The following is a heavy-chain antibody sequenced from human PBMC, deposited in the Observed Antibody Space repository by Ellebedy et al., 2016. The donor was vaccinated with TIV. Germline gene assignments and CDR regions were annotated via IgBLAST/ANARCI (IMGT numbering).Heavy chain of an antibody. CDR2: VYYSEST. CDR1: GGSMSNNY. J-gene: IGHJ4*02. V-gene: IGHV4-59*01. D-gene: IGHD3-10*01. Sequence: SETLSLTCSVSGGSMSNNYWSWFRQPPGKGLEWIGYVYYSESTNYNPSLGSRVTISVDTSKNQFSLNVNSVTAADTAVYYCARGSGRPDSWGQGTLVTVSS. CDR3: ARGSGRPDS.